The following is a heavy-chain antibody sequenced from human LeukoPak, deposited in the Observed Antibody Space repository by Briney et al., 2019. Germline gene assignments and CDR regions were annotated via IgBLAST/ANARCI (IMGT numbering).Heavy chain of an antibody. Sequence: GGSLRLSCAASGFTFSSYEMNWVRQAPGKGLEWVSSITASSTAIYSADSVKGRFTISRDNAKNFLYLQMNSLRAEDTAVYYCARTYYDILTGYNPYFDYWGQGILVTVSS. D-gene: IGHD3-9*01. CDR2: ITASSTAI. CDR3: ARTYYDILTGYNPYFDY. CDR1: GFTFSSYE. V-gene: IGHV3-21*01. J-gene: IGHJ4*02.